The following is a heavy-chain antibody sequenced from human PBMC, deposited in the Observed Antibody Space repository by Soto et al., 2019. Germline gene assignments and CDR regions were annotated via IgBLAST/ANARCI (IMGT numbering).Heavy chain of an antibody. Sequence: EVQLLESGGGLVQPGGSLRLSCAASGFTFSSHAMSWVRQAPGKGLEWVSAISGSGGSTYYADSVKGRFTISRDNSKNTLYLQMNSLRAEDTAVYYCAKDYNQAPYHGNYAMGWGQGTLVTVSS. CDR3: AKDYNQAPYHGNYAMG. V-gene: IGHV3-23*01. CDR2: ISGSGGST. CDR1: GFTFSSHA. J-gene: IGHJ4*02. D-gene: IGHD1-7*01.